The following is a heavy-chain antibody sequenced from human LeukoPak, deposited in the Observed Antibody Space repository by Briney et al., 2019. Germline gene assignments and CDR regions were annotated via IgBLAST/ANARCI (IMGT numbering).Heavy chain of an antibody. CDR3: AREFGMGPRPDAFDI. Sequence: GGSLRLSCAASGFTVSSNYMSWVRQAPGEGLEWVSVIYSGGSTYYADSVKGRFTISRDNSKNTLYLQMNSLRAEDTAVYYCAREFGMGPRPDAFDIWGQGTMVTVSS. J-gene: IGHJ3*02. V-gene: IGHV3-53*01. CDR2: IYSGGST. CDR1: GFTVSSNY. D-gene: IGHD3-16*01.